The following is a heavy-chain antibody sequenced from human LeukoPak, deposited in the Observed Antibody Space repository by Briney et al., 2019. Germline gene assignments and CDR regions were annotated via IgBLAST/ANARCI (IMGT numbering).Heavy chain of an antibody. Sequence: SETLSLTCTVSGGSISPYYWSWIRQPPGKGLEWIGEIYHSGSTNYNPSLKSRVTISVDKSKNQFSLKLSSVTAADTAVYYCARGGPVGDYVWGSYRYFDYWGQGTLVTVSS. J-gene: IGHJ4*02. CDR1: GGSISPYY. CDR2: IYHSGST. V-gene: IGHV4-59*12. CDR3: ARGGPVGDYVWGSYRYFDY. D-gene: IGHD3-16*02.